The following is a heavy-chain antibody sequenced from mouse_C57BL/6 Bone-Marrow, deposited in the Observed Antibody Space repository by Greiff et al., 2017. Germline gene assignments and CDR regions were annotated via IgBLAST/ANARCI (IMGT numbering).Heavy chain of an antibody. V-gene: IGHV8-8*01. D-gene: IGHD1-1*01. Sequence: VKLMESGPGILQPSQTLSLTCSFSGFSLSTFGMGVGWIRQPSGKGLEWLAHIWWDDDQYYNPALKSRLTISKDTSKNQVFLKIANVDTADTATYYCAPDYYGSSYYAMDYWGQGTSVTVSS. CDR2: IWWDDDQ. J-gene: IGHJ4*01. CDR1: GFSLSTFGMG. CDR3: APDYYGSSYYAMDY.